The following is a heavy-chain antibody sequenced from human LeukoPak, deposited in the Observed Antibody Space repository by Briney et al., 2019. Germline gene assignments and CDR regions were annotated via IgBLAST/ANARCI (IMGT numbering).Heavy chain of an antibody. D-gene: IGHD2-2*01. Sequence: SETLSLTCTVSGGSISSGSYYWSWIRQPAGKGLEGMGRIYTSGSTNYNPSLKSRVTISVDTSKNQFSLKLSSVTAADTAVYYCAREVAYCSSTSCRDYWGQGTLVTVSS. V-gene: IGHV4-61*02. CDR1: GGSISSGSYY. CDR3: AREVAYCSSTSCRDY. J-gene: IGHJ4*02. CDR2: IYTSGST.